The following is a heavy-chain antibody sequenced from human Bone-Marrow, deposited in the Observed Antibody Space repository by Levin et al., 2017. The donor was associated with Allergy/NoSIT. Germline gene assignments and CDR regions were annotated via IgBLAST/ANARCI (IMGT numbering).Heavy chain of an antibody. CDR3: ARDHSSSSDAFDI. J-gene: IGHJ3*02. CDR2: INHSGST. V-gene: IGHV4-34*01. D-gene: IGHD6-6*01. CDR1: GGSFSGYY. Sequence: SQTLSLTCAVYGGSFSGYYWSWIRQPPGKGLEWIGEINHSGSTNYNPSLKSRVTISVDTSKNQFSLKLSSVTAADTAVYYCARDHSSSSDAFDIWGQGTMVTVSS.